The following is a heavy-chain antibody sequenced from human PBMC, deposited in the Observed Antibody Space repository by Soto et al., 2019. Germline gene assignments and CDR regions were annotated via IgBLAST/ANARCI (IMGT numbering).Heavy chain of an antibody. V-gene: IGHV5-51*01. CDR2: IYPGDSDT. Sequence: GESLKISCKGSGYSFTSYWIGWVRQMPGKGLEWMGIIYPGDSDTRYSPSFQGQVTISADKSISTAYLQWSSLKASDTAMYYCARHLRRFSHYYGMDVWGQGTTVTVSS. D-gene: IGHD3-3*01. CDR3: ARHLRRFSHYYGMDV. CDR1: GYSFTSYW. J-gene: IGHJ6*02.